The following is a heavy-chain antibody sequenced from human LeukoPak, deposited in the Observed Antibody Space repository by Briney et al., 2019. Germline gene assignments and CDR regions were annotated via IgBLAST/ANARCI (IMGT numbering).Heavy chain of an antibody. CDR2: LIPVLNIT. Sequence: SVKVSCKTSGGTFSSSAITWVRQAPGQGLEWMGRLIPVLNITRYTQKFQGRVTITADTSTSTVYMELSSLRSEETAVYYCARDQGLTAPPPYGLDVWGQGTTVIVSS. V-gene: IGHV1-69*04. J-gene: IGHJ6*02. CDR3: ARDQGLTAPPPYGLDV. D-gene: IGHD5-18*01. CDR1: GGTFSSSA.